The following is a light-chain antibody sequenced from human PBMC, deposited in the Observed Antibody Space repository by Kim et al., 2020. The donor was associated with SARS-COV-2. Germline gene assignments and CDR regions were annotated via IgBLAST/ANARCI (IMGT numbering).Light chain of an antibody. V-gene: IGLV3-21*04. J-gene: IGLJ3*02. Sequence: SYELTQPPSVSVAPGKTARITCGGNNIGSKSVHWYQQKPGQAPVLVIYYDSDRPSGIPERFSGSNSGNTATLTISRVEAGDEADYYCQVWDSSSDHGVLGGGTQLTVL. CDR1: NIGSKS. CDR2: YDS. CDR3: QVWDSSSDHGV.